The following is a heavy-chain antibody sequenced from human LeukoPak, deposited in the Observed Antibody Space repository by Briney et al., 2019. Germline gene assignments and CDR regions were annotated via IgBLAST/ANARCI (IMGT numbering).Heavy chain of an antibody. V-gene: IGHV3-66*01. Sequence: GGSLRLSCAASGFTVSSNYMSWVRQAPGKGLEWVSVIYSGGSTYYADSVKGRFTISRDNSKNTLYLQMNSLRAEDTAVYYCARDRVGANYYYYGMDVWGQGTTVTVSS. D-gene: IGHD1-26*01. CDR2: IYSGGST. J-gene: IGHJ6*02. CDR3: ARDRVGANYYYYGMDV. CDR1: GFTVSSNY.